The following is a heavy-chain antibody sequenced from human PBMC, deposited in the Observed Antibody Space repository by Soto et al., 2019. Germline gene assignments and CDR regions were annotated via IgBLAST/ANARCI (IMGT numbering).Heavy chain of an antibody. CDR3: PQATSPVSYYYAMDV. CDR1: GFTFSSYA. V-gene: IGHV3-23*01. J-gene: IGHJ6*02. CDR2: ISGGGGST. Sequence: GGPLRLSCAVSGFTFSSYAMNWVRQAPGKGLEWVSGISGGGGSTYYADSVKGRFTISRDNSKNTLYLQMSSLRAEDTAVYYCPQATSPVSYYYAMDVWGQGTTVTVSS.